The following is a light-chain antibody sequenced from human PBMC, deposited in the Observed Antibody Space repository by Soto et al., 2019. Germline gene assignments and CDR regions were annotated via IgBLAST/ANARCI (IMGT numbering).Light chain of an antibody. Sequence: EIVLTQSPGTLSLSPGERATLSCRASQSVSSSYLAWYQQKPGQAPRLLIYGASSRATGIPDRFSGSGSGTDFTLTISSLAPDDFATYYCQQYNSYSPLTFGGGTKVDIK. J-gene: IGKJ4*01. V-gene: IGKV3-20*01. CDR3: QQYNSYSPLT. CDR1: QSVSSSY. CDR2: GAS.